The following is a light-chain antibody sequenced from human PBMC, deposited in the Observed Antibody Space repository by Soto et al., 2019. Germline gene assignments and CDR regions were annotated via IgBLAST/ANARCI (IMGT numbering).Light chain of an antibody. J-gene: IGKJ4*01. CDR2: AAS. CDR1: QDINNY. V-gene: IGKV1-27*01. Sequence: DTQMTQSPSSLSASLGDRVTITCRASQDINNYLAWYHQRPGKVPKLLIYAASTLQSGVPSRFSGSGSGTDFTLTISSLQPEDVATYYCQKYDIAPRTFGGVTRVEIK. CDR3: QKYDIAPRT.